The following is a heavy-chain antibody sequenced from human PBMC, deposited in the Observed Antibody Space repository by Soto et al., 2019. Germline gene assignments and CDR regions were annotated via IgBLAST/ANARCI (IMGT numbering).Heavy chain of an antibody. CDR2: ISGSSSML. D-gene: IGHD2-15*01. Sequence: PGGSLRLSCAASGFTFSAYSMNWVRQAPGKGLEWVSYISGSSSMLYYADSVKGRFTISRDDARESLYLQMNSLRDEETAVYYCERVEGRVLNYCHYGVDVWGQGTTVTVSS. CDR1: GFTFSAYS. J-gene: IGHJ6*02. V-gene: IGHV3-48*02. CDR3: ERVEGRVLNYCHYGVDV.